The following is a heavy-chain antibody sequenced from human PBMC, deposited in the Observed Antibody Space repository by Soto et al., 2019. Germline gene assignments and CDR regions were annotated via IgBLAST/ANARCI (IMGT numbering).Heavy chain of an antibody. CDR1: GFTFSSYA. CDR3: AKDLPAGGGSSSWYLGDGMDV. Sequence: EVSLRLSCSASGFTFSSYAMSCVRQAPGKGLEWVSAISGSGGSTYYADSVKGRFTISRDNAKNTLYLQMNSLRAEDTAVYYCAKDLPAGGGSSSWYLGDGMDVWGPGTTVTVSS. V-gene: IGHV3-23*01. J-gene: IGHJ6*02. D-gene: IGHD6-13*01. CDR2: ISGSGGST.